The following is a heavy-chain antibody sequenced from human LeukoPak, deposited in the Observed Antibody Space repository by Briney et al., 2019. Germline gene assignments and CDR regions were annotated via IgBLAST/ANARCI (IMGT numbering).Heavy chain of an antibody. V-gene: IGHV1-18*01. CDR2: ISTNNGDT. Sequence: GASVKVSCKASGYTFTSYGLSWVRQAPGQGLEWMGWISTNNGDTDYAQKFQGRVTMTTDTSTTTAYMELRSLRSDDTAVYYCARVRYSGDYGWFDPWGQGTLVTVSS. J-gene: IGHJ5*02. D-gene: IGHD1-26*01. CDR3: ARVRYSGDYGWFDP. CDR1: GYTFTSYG.